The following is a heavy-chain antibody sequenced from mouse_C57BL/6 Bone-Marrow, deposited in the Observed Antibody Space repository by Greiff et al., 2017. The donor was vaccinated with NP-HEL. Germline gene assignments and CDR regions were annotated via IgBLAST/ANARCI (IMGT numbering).Heavy chain of an antibody. J-gene: IGHJ3*01. CDR3: TPFITTVVEAAY. CDR1: GFTFSDAW. D-gene: IGHD1-1*01. CDR2: IRNKANNHAT. V-gene: IGHV6-6*01. Sequence: EVMLVESGGGLVQPGGSMKLSCAASGFTFSDAWMDWVRQSPEKGLEWVAEIRNKANNHATYYAESVKGRFTISRDDSKSSVYLQMNSLRAEDTGIYYCTPFITTVVEAAYWGQGTLVTVSA.